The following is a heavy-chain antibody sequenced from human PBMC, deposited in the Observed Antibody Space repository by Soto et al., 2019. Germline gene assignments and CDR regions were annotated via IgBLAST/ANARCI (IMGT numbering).Heavy chain of an antibody. CDR1: GYTFTSYG. J-gene: IGHJ4*02. CDR2: ISAYNGNT. D-gene: IGHD3-22*01. V-gene: IGHV1-18*01. CDR3: ARAGYYDSSGYYQESFDY. Sequence: ASVKVSCKASGYTFTSYGISWVRQAPGQGLEWMGWISAYNGNTNYAQKLQGRVTMTTDTSTSTAYMELRSLRSDDTAVYYCARAGYYDSSGYYQESFDYWGQGTLVTVSS.